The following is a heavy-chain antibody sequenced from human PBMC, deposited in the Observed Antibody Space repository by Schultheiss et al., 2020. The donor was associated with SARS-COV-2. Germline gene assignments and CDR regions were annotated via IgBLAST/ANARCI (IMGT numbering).Heavy chain of an antibody. D-gene: IGHD6-19*01. CDR2: IRSKANSYAT. CDR3: ATVAVVPF. CDR1: GFTFSGSA. V-gene: IGHV3-73*01. J-gene: IGHJ4*02. Sequence: GGSLRLSCAASGFTFSGSAMHWVRQTSGKGLEWVGRIRSKANSYATAYAASVKGRFTISRDNAKESLFLQMNSLRPEDTAVYYCATVAVVPFWGQGTQVTVSS.